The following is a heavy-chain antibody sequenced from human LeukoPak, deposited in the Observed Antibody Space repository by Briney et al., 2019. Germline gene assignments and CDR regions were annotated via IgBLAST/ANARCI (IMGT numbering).Heavy chain of an antibody. CDR2: IYSGGST. V-gene: IGHV3-53*01. CDR1: GSTVSSNY. J-gene: IGHJ4*02. CDR3: ARVRLQPSYYFDF. D-gene: IGHD5-18*01. Sequence: GGSLRLSCAASGSTVSSNYMSWVCQVPGKGLEWVSVIYSGGSTYYADSVKGRFTISRDNSKNTLYLQMNSLRAEDTAIYYCARVRLQPSYYFDFWGQGTLVTVSS.